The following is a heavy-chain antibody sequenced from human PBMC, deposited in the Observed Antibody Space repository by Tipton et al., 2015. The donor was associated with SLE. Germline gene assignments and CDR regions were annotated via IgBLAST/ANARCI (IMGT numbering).Heavy chain of an antibody. Sequence: TLSLTCTVSGGSISTGAYYWGWIRQPPGKGMEWIGSMHHGGGTFCNPSLKSRVTISLDTSMNQFSLKLSSVTAADTAVYYCARDARYSSRRDFDSWGQGTLVTVSS. CDR2: MHHGGGT. CDR1: GGSISTGAYY. CDR3: ARDARYSSRRDFDS. J-gene: IGHJ4*02. D-gene: IGHD6-13*01. V-gene: IGHV4-39*07.